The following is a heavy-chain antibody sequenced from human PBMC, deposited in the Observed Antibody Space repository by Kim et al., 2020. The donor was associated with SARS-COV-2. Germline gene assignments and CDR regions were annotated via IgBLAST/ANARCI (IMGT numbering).Heavy chain of an antibody. CDR1: GGSISSYY. D-gene: IGHD3-9*01. CDR2: IYTSGSS. CDR3: ARDSRSGYFDWLPAYYGMDV. V-gene: IGHV4-4*07. J-gene: IGHJ6*02. Sequence: SETLSLTCTVSGGSISSYYWSWIRQPAGKGLEWIGRIYTSGSSNYNPSLKSRVTMSVDTSKNQFSLKLSSVTAADTAVYYCARDSRSGYFDWLPAYYGMDVWGQGTTVTVSS.